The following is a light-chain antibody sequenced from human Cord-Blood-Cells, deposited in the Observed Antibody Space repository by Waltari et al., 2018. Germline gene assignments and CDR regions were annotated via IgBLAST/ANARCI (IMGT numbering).Light chain of an antibody. CDR3: CSYAGSSTWV. CDR2: ERS. V-gene: IGLV2-23*01. CDR1: SSDVGSYTL. Sequence: QSALNQPASVSGSPGQSITISCTGTSSDVGSYTLVPWYQQHPGKAPKLMIYERSKRPSGVSNRFSGSKSGNTASLTISGLQAEDEADYYCCSYAGSSTWVFGRGTKLTVL. J-gene: IGLJ3*02.